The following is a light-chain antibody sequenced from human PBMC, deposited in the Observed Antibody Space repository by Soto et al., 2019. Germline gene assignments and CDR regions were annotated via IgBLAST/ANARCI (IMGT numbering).Light chain of an antibody. Sequence: EIVLTQPPGTLSLSPGERATLSCRASQSVSSSYLAWYQQKPGQAPRLLIYVPSIRATGIPDRFSGSGSGTDFTLTISRLEPEDFAVYYCQQYGNSPITFGQGTRLDMK. CDR1: QSVSSSY. CDR3: QQYGNSPIT. CDR2: VPS. J-gene: IGKJ5*01. V-gene: IGKV3-20*01.